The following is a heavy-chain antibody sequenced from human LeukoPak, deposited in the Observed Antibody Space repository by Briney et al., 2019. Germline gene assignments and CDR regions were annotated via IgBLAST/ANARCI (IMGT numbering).Heavy chain of an antibody. CDR3: ARDIAVAGNYFDY. V-gene: IGHV4-59*01. CDR1: GGSISSYY. CDR2: IYYSGST. J-gene: IGHJ4*02. Sequence: SETLSLTCTVSGGSISSYYWSWIRQPPGKGLEWIGYIYYSGSTNYNPSLKSRATISVDTSKNQFSLKLSSVTAADTAVYYCARDIAVAGNYFDYWGQGTLVTVSS. D-gene: IGHD6-19*01.